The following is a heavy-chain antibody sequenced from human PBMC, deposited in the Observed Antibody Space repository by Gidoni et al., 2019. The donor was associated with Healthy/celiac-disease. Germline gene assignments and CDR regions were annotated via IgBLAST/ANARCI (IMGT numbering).Heavy chain of an antibody. J-gene: IGHJ4*02. CDR1: GFTFSSYG. V-gene: IGHV3-33*01. Sequence: QVQLVESGGGVVQPGRSLRLSCAASGFTFSSYGMHWVRQAPGKGLEWVAVIWYDGSNKYYADSVKGRFTISRDNSKNTLYLQMNSLRAEDTAVYYCAMEYSSSSSLDYWGQGTLVTVSS. D-gene: IGHD6-6*01. CDR3: AMEYSSSSSLDY. CDR2: IWYDGSNK.